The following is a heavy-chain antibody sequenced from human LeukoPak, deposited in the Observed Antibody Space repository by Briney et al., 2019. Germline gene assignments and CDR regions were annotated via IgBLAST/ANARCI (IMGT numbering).Heavy chain of an antibody. Sequence: ASVKVSCKASGYSFSTHTISWVRQAPGQGLEWMGRISPYNGNAEYEQKFQGRVSMATETSTSTAYLELRTLRSDDTAVYYCAGEADAVLIRAFDYWGQGTPVTVSS. D-gene: IGHD3-3*02. J-gene: IGHJ4*02. CDR2: ISPYNGNA. V-gene: IGHV1-18*01. CDR1: GYSFSTHT. CDR3: AGEADAVLIRAFDY.